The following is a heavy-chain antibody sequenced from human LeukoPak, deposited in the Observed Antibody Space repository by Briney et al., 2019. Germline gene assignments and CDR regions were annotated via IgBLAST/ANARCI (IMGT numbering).Heavy chain of an antibody. CDR2: ISSTGTNT. CDR1: GFSFSDYS. V-gene: IGHV3-11*01. CDR3: AMVEMSTNTHFFSGFDV. D-gene: IGHD5-24*01. Sequence: GGSLRLSCTASGFSFSDYSMSWIRQAPGKGLEYISHISSTGTNTYYTDSVRGRFTISRDNPKNSLFLHLSSLRAEDTAIYYCAMVEMSTNTHFFSGFDVWGQGTTVTVSS. J-gene: IGHJ6*02.